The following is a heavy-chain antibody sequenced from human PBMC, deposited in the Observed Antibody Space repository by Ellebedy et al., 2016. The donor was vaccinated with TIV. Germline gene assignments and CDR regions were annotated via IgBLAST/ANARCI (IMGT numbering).Heavy chain of an antibody. CDR1: GFTFSNYN. Sequence: PGGSLRLSCVASGFTFSNYNMTWVRQSPGKGLEWVSSIRITGSDKYYAVSVKGRFTITRDKAQDTFFLQMNSLRAEDTAVHFCSGGWSTPDSWGQGTLVTGSS. V-gene: IGHV3-21*06. CDR2: IRITGSDK. CDR3: SGGWSTPDS. J-gene: IGHJ4*02. D-gene: IGHD2-15*01.